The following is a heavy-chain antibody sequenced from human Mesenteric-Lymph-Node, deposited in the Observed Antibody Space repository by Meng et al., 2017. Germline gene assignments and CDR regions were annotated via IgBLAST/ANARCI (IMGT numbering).Heavy chain of an antibody. CDR2: ITLYNGNT. D-gene: IGHD2-15*01. CDR3: ARDWVGYCSGGSCYDLDY. J-gene: IGHJ4*02. CDR1: GYTFTCCS. Sequence: ASVKVSCKASGYTFTCCSLHWLQQAPGQGLERMRWITLYNGNTNYAKKFQGRVTMTRDTSTSTVYMELSSLRSEDTAVYYCARDWVGYCSGGSCYDLDYWGQGTLVTVSS. V-gene: IGHV1-68*01.